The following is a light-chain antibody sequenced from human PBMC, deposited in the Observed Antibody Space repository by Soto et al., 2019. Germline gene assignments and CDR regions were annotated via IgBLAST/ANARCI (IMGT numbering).Light chain of an antibody. CDR2: EVT. Sequence: QSVLTQPPSASGSPGQSVTISCTGTSSDVGGYNYVSWYQQHPGKAPKLIIYEVTKRPSGVPDRFSGSKSGNTASLTVSGLQAEDEADYYCSSYAGSNKGVFGGGTKLTVL. J-gene: IGLJ2*01. CDR1: SSDVGGYNY. V-gene: IGLV2-8*01. CDR3: SSYAGSNKGV.